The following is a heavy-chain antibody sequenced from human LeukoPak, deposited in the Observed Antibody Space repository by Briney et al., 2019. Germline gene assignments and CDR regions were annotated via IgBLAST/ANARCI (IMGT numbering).Heavy chain of an antibody. CDR1: GGTFSSYA. Sequence: ASVKVSCKASGGTFSSYAISWVRQAPGQGLEWMGRIIPIFGTANYAQKFQGRVTITTDESTSTAYMELSSLRSEDTAVYYCATTVSGYYKTNWFDPWGQGTLVTVSS. V-gene: IGHV1-69*05. D-gene: IGHD3-22*01. CDR2: IIPIFGTA. J-gene: IGHJ5*02. CDR3: ATTVSGYYKTNWFDP.